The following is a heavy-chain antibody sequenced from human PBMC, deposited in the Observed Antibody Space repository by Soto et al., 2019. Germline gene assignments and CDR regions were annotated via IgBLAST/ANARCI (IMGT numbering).Heavy chain of an antibody. CDR1: GFTFSSYA. Sequence: PGGSLRLSCAASGFTFSSYAISWVRQAPGKGLEWVSAISGSGGSTYYADSVKGRFTISRDNSKNTLYLQMNSLRAEDTAVYYFAKEYDGVVVPAAITYYSSSWYNFDYWGQGTLVTVSS. CDR3: AKEYDGVVVPAAITYYSSSWYNFDY. CDR2: ISGSGGST. J-gene: IGHJ4*02. D-gene: IGHD2-2*01. V-gene: IGHV3-23*01.